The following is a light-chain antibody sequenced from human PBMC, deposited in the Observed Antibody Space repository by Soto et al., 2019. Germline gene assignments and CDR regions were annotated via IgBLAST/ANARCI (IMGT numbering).Light chain of an antibody. J-gene: IGKJ3*01. CDR3: QQYNNWPPAFT. CDR2: GAS. CDR1: QFVSTN. Sequence: ELVMTQSPAILSVSPGERATLSCRASQFVSTNLAWYQQRPGQAPRLLIYGASTRAIGVPARFSGSGSGTEFTLTISSLQSEDFAVYYCQQYNNWPPAFTFGPGTKVEIK. V-gene: IGKV3-15*01.